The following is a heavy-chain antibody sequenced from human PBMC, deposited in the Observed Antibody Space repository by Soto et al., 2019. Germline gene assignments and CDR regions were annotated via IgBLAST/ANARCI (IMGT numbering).Heavy chain of an antibody. CDR3: ARLRRDWGDAFDL. CDR1: GGPFGSSA. CDR2: IIPVFDKA. Sequence: QVQLVQSGADVKKPGSSVKVSCKTSGGPFGSSAISWVRQATAQGIEWMGEIIPVFDKANYAQNFQGRLTINADEPTGSVFMQLSILRSEDTAVYFCARLRRDWGDAFDLWGLGTFVTVSS. V-gene: IGHV1-69*01. D-gene: IGHD3-16*01. J-gene: IGHJ3*01.